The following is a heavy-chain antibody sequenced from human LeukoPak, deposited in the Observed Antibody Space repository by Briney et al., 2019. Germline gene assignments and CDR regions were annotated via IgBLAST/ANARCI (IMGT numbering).Heavy chain of an antibody. CDR1: GYTFTSYA. CDR2: INAGNGNT. V-gene: IGHV1-3*01. D-gene: IGHD6-19*01. CDR3: AREVRTAVAGLDY. J-gene: IGHJ4*02. Sequence: ASVKVSCKASGYTFTSYAMHWVRQASGQRLEWMGWINAGNGNTKYSQKFQGRVTITRDTSASTAYMELSSLRSEDTAVYYCAREVRTAVAGLDYWGQGTLVTVSS.